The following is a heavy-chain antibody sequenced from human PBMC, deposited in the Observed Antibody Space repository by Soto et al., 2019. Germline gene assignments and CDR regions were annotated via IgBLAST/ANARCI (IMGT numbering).Heavy chain of an antibody. Sequence: SVKVSCKASGGTFSSYTISWVRQAPGQGLEWMGRIIPILGIANYAQKFQGRVTITADKSTSTAYMELSSLRSEDTAVYYCASMITFGGVLVNPNDYWGQGTLVIVSS. CDR2: IIPILGIA. CDR1: GGTFSSYT. J-gene: IGHJ4*02. CDR3: ASMITFGGVLVNPNDY. D-gene: IGHD3-16*02. V-gene: IGHV1-69*02.